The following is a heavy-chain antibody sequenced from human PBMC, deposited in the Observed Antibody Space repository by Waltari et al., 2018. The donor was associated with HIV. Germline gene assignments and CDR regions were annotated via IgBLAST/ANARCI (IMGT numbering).Heavy chain of an antibody. CDR1: GFTFNTYA. CDR2: VSYDGSAK. D-gene: IGHD3-3*01. J-gene: IGHJ3*01. CDR3: AKDVRYWDGLFYVGHDAFDV. Sequence: QVQLVESGGGVVPPGRSLRLSCAASGFTFNTYAMHWVSQAPGKGLEWVAYVSYDGSAKHYPNSLKGRFTISRDNAKNTVYLQLSSLRAEDTAAYYCAKDVRYWDGLFYVGHDAFDVWGQGTMVTVSS. V-gene: IGHV3-30-3*02.